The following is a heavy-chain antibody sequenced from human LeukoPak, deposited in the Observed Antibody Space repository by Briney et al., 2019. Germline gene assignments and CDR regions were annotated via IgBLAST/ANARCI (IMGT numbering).Heavy chain of an antibody. V-gene: IGHV1-69*05. D-gene: IGHD2-2*01. J-gene: IGHJ4*02. CDR2: IIPIFGTA. CDR3: AMANCSSTSCYEYALGY. CDR1: GGTFSSYA. Sequence: SVKVSCKASGGTFSSYAISWVRQAPGQGLEWMGGIIPIFGTANYPQKFQGRVTITTDESTSTAYMELSSLRSEDTAVYYYAMANCSSTSCYEYALGYWGQGTLVTVSS.